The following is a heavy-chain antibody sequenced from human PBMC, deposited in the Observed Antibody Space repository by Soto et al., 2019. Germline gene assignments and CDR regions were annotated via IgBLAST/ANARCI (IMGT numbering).Heavy chain of an antibody. J-gene: IGHJ6*03. D-gene: IGHD3-10*01. CDR3: AKDGTYGSGSYYYYYYMDV. CDR1: GYTFSSYG. V-gene: IGHV3-48*01. CDR2: ISSGSATI. Sequence: GGSLRLSCAASGYTFSSYGMNWVRQAPGKGLEWVSYISSGSATIYYADSVKGRFTISRDNSKNTLYLQMNSLRAEDTAVYYCAKDGTYGSGSYYYYYYMDVWGKGTTVTVSS.